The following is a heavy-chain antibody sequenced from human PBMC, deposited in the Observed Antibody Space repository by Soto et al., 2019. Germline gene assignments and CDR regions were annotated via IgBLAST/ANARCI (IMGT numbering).Heavy chain of an antibody. CDR3: VRDGTKTLRDWFDP. CDR2: IYATGTT. J-gene: IGHJ5*02. V-gene: IGHV4-4*07. D-gene: IGHD1-1*01. CDR1: GASISGFY. Sequence: QVQLQESGPGLVKPSETLSLTCTVSGASISGFYWSWIRKSAGKGLEWIGRIYATGTTDYNPSLKSRVMMSVDPSKKQFSLKLRSVTAADTALYYCVRDGTKTLRDWFDPWGQGISVTVSS.